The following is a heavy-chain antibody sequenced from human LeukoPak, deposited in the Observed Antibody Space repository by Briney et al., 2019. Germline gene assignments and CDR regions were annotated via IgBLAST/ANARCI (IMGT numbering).Heavy chain of an antibody. CDR3: AKARSRGLDY. CDR2: ISGSGGST. Sequence: GGSLRLSCAASGFTFSSYAMSWVRQAPGKGLEWVSAISGSGGSTYYADSVKGRFTISKDNSKNTLYLQMNSLRAEDTAVSYCAKARSRGLDYWGQGTLVTVSS. CDR1: GFTFSSYA. J-gene: IGHJ4*02. V-gene: IGHV3-23*01.